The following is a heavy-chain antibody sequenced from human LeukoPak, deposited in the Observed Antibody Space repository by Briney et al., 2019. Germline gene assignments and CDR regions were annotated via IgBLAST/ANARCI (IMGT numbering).Heavy chain of an antibody. CDR2: FYRSVSP. CDR1: GRSICSSEW. D-gene: IGHD3-22*01. Sequence: SETLSLTCAVPGRSICSSEWWSGVRRPPGKGLEGIGEFYRSVSPAYNPSLESRVTISADKSNNQLSLKLTSVTAADTAVYYCARNGHYSLDNWGQGTLVTVSS. J-gene: IGHJ4*02. CDR3: ARNGHYSLDN. V-gene: IGHV4-4*02.